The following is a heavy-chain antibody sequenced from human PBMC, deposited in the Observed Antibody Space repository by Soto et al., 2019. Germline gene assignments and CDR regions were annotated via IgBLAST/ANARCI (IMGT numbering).Heavy chain of an antibody. CDR1: GYTFTSYY. V-gene: IGHV1-46*01. D-gene: IGHD2-15*01. CDR3: ARVGCSGGSCYAVDY. J-gene: IGHJ4*02. CDR2: INPSGGST. Sequence: ASVKVSCTASGYTFTSYYLHWVRQATGQGLEWMGIINPSGGSTAYAQKFQGRVTMTRDTSTSTVYMELSSLRSEDTAVYYCARVGCSGGSCYAVDYWGQGTLVTVSS.